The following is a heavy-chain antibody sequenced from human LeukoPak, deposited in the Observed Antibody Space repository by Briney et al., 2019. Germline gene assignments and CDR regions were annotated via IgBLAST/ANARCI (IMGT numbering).Heavy chain of an antibody. CDR1: GFTFTNYI. J-gene: IGHJ3*02. V-gene: IGHV3-30*04. Sequence: GGSLRLSCAASGFTFTNYIVHWVRQAPGKGLEWVALISDDGSNKYYADSVKGRFTISRDNSKNTLYLQMSSLRGEDTAVYYCARTYGSSADAFDIWGHGTMVTVSS. CDR3: ARTYGSSADAFDI. D-gene: IGHD6-6*01. CDR2: ISDDGSNK.